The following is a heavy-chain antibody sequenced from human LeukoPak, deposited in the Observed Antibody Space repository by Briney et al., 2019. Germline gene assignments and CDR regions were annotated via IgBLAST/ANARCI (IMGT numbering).Heavy chain of an antibody. CDR1: GYTFTSYD. CDR2: MNPNSGNT. V-gene: IGHV1-8*01. CDR3: AKDRDGYNSPLDD. D-gene: IGHD5-24*01. J-gene: IGHJ4*02. Sequence: ASVKVSCKASGYTFTSYDINWVRQATGQGLEWMGWMNPNSGNTGYAQKFQGRVTMTRNTSISTAYMELSSLRSEDTAVYYCAKDRDGYNSPLDDWGQGTLVTVSS.